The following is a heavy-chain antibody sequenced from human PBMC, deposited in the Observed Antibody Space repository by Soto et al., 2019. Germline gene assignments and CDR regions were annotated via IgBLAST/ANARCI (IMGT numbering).Heavy chain of an antibody. V-gene: IGHV4-59*01. CDR2: TYYSGST. D-gene: IGHD3-9*01. CDR1: GGSISSYY. J-gene: IGHJ4*02. CDR3: ARTYYDILTGYYPTYYFDY. Sequence: QVQLQESGPGLVKPSETLSLTCTVSGGSISSYYWSWIRQPPGKGLEWIGYTYYSGSTNYNPSLKSRVTISVDTSKHQFSLKLSSVTAADTAVYYCARTYYDILTGYYPTYYFDYWGQGTLFTVSS.